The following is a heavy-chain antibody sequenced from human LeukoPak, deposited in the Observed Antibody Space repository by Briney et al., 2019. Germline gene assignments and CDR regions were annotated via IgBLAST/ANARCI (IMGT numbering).Heavy chain of an antibody. CDR3: AELGITMIGGV. CDR2: ISSSGRTI. V-gene: IGHV3-11*04. D-gene: IGHD3-10*02. CDR1: GFTFSDYY. Sequence: GGSLRLSCVASGFTFSDYYMSRIRQAPGKGLEWVSYISSSGRTIYDADSVKGRFTISRDNAKNSLYLQMNSLRAEDTAVYYCAELGITMIGGVWGKGTTVTISS. J-gene: IGHJ6*04.